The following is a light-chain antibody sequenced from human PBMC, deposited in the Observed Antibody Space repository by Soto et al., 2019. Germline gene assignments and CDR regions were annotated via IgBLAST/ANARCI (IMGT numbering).Light chain of an antibody. Sequence: QSVLTQPPSASGIPGQRVTISCSGSRSNIGSNNVNWYQQLPGTAPRLLTFNNHLRPSGVPDRFSGSKSGTSASLAISGLQSEDEGDHYRAAWDDSLDGYVFGTGTKV. J-gene: IGLJ1*01. V-gene: IGLV1-44*01. CDR1: RSNIGSNN. CDR2: NNH. CDR3: AAWDDSLDGYV.